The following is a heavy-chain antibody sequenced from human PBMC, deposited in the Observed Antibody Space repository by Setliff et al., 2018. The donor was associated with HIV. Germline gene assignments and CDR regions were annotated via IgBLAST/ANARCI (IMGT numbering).Heavy chain of an antibody. Sequence: TGGSLRLSCTASGFTFNAYWMTWVRQAPGKGLEWVGNINYDGSEKYYGDSVKGRFTIARDNTKYSLYLQLNRLKVEDTAVYFCAREVDTGSLLNYWGQGTLVTVS. D-gene: IGHD1-1*01. CDR1: GFTFNAYW. CDR2: INYDGSEK. V-gene: IGHV3-7*01. J-gene: IGHJ4*02. CDR3: AREVDTGSLLNY.